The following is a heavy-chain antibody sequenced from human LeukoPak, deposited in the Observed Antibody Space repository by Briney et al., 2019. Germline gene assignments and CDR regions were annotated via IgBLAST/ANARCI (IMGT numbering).Heavy chain of an antibody. Sequence: GGSLRLSCAASGFTFSTYWMSWVRQAPGKGLEWVANIKEDGSEKYYGDSVKGRFTISRDNAKNSLYLQMNSLRAEDTAVYYCASRYCSGGSCYSYFDYWGQGTLVTVSS. CDR1: GFTFSTYW. CDR2: IKEDGSEK. CDR3: ASRYCSGGSCYSYFDY. V-gene: IGHV3-7*01. D-gene: IGHD2-15*01. J-gene: IGHJ4*02.